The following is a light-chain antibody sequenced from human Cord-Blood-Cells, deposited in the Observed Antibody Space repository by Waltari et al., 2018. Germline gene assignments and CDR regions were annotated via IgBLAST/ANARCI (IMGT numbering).Light chain of an antibody. CDR3: QSYDSSLSGWV. V-gene: IGLV1-40*01. CDR1: RHHIGSGND. J-gene: IGLJ3*02. CDR2: GNS. Sequence: SVLPQPPSAAGSPGPSVTMSCTRGRHHIGSGNDDHCSQQLPGPAPKLLIYGNSNRPSGVPDRFSGSKSGTSASLAITGLQAEDEADYYCQSYDSSLSGWVFGGGTKLTVL.